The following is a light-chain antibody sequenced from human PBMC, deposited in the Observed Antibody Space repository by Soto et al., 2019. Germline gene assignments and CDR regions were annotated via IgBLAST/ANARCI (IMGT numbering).Light chain of an antibody. J-gene: IGLJ2*01. CDR1: SSDVGGYNF. Sequence: QSALSQPASVSGSPGQSITISCTGTSSDVGGYNFVSWYQQHPDKAPKLIISGVTDRPSGVSHRFSGSKSGNTASLTISGLQAEDESLYYCSSYTSSSTVVFGGGTKVTVL. V-gene: IGLV2-14*01. CDR2: GVT. CDR3: SSYTSSSTVV.